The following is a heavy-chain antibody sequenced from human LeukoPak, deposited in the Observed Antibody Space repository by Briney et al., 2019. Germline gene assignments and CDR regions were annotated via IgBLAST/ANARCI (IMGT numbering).Heavy chain of an antibody. CDR1: GFTFSSYA. Sequence: PGGSLRLSCAASGFTFSSYAMHWVRQAPGKGLEWVAVISNDGSKTHYADSVKGRSTISRDNAKNTLYLQMNSLRAEDTAVYYCARAWSSTSARGDDAFDIWGQGTMVTVSS. J-gene: IGHJ3*02. CDR2: ISNDGSKT. CDR3: ARAWSSTSARGDDAFDI. V-gene: IGHV3-30-3*01. D-gene: IGHD2-2*01.